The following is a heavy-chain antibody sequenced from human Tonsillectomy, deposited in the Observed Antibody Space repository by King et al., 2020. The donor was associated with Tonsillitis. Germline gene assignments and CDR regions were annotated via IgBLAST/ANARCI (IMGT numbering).Heavy chain of an antibody. V-gene: IGHV1-69*06. D-gene: IGHD3-22*01. CDR3: ASSSFYSDSSGSYFDF. Sequence: VQLVQSGAAVKKPGSSVKVSCKASGDIFSNYAVSWVRQAPGQGLEWMVGILPIFGTTKYAQRFRGRLRITADRSTSTVFLDLSSLRSEDTAIYYCASSSFYSDSSGSYFDFWGQGTLVAVSS. CDR2: ILPIFGTT. CDR1: GDIFSNYA. J-gene: IGHJ4*02.